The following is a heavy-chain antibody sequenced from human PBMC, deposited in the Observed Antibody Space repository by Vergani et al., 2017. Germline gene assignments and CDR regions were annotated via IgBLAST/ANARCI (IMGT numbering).Heavy chain of an antibody. Sequence: QLQLQESGPGLVKPSETLSLTCTVSGGSLIRSSYYWGWIRQPPGKGLEWIGSIYYSGSTYYNPSLKSRVTISVDTSKNQFSLKLSSVTAADTAVYYCARHVAYCGGDCYPYYYGMDVWGQGTTVTVSS. CDR3: ARHVAYCGGDCYPYYYGMDV. D-gene: IGHD2-21*02. V-gene: IGHV4-39*01. CDR2: IYYSGST. J-gene: IGHJ6*02. CDR1: GGSLIRSSYY.